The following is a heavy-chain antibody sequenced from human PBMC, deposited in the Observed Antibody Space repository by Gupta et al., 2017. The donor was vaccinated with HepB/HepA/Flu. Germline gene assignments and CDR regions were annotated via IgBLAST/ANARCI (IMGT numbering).Heavy chain of an antibody. CDR1: GGSFSGYY. V-gene: IGHV4-34*02. D-gene: IGHD1-1*01. CDR2: INHTGNT. J-gene: IGHJ4*02. Sequence: QVQLQQWCAGLLQPSETLSLTCAVYGGSFSGYYWSWIRQPPGKGLEWIGDINHTGNTNYNPSLKSRVTISVDMSKNQFSLVLSSVTAADTAVFYCARGHNWAFDSWVQGALVTVSS. CDR3: ARGHNWAFDS.